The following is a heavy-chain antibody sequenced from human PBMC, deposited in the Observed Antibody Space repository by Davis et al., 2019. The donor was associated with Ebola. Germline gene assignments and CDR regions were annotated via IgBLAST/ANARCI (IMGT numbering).Heavy chain of an antibody. CDR1: APSVTRGAFH. V-gene: IGHV4-31*03. D-gene: IGHD1-26*01. CDR3: VTYFVGRGGRGY. CDR2: TYDIYF. J-gene: IGHJ4*02. Sequence: PSETLSLTCTVSAPSVTRGAFHCISICHPPGTGLQRIGYTYDIYFYYCPSLESRVMMSVDTSQNQFSLHLSSLTAADTAVYYCVTYFVGRGGRGYWGRGTLVSVSS.